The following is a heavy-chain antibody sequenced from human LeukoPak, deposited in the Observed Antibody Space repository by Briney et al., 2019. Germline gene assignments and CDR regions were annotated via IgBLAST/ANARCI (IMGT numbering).Heavy chain of an antibody. V-gene: IGHV3-30*09. CDR2: ISYDGSDE. CDR1: GFTFRDYA. D-gene: IGHD6-19*01. J-gene: IGHJ4*02. Sequence: GGPLRLSCAPSGFTFRDYAMHGLRQAPGKGLNGVAVISYDGSDEAYADSVKGRFAISRDNSKNALFLQRNSLRAEDTAVYFCARRPGISMADSVKAYYFDYWGQGTLVTVSS. CDR3: ARRPGISMADSVKAYYFDY.